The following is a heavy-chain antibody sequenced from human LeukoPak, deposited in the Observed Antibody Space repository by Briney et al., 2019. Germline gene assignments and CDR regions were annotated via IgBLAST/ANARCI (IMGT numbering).Heavy chain of an antibody. CDR1: GGSFSGYY. V-gene: IGHV4-34*01. Sequence: SETLSLTCAVYGGSFSGYYWSWIRQPPGKGLEWIGEINHSGSTNYNPSLKSRVPISVDTSKNQFSLKLSSVTAADTAVYYCARVSYCSSTSCYLRGYYGMDVWGQGTTVTVSS. CDR3: ARVSYCSSTSCYLRGYYGMDV. J-gene: IGHJ6*02. D-gene: IGHD2-2*01. CDR2: INHSGST.